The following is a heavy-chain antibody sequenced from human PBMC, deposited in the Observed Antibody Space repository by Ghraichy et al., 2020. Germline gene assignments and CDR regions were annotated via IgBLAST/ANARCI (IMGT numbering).Heavy chain of an antibody. CDR3: ASLEWGPNY. CDR1: GFTFSSPD. D-gene: IGHD3-3*01. CDR2: ISASSSSI. J-gene: IGHJ4*02. Sequence: GGSLRLSCAASGFTFSSPDMNWVRQAPGKGLEWVSYISASSSSIYYADSVEGRFTISRDNANNLMYLQMNTLRAEDTAVYYCASLEWGPNYWGQGTLVTVSS. V-gene: IGHV3-48*01.